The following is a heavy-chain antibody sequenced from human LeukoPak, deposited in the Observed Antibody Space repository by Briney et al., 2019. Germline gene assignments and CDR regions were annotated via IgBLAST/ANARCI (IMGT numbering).Heavy chain of an antibody. CDR3: ARHQLLGPCFKGVCSDAFDI. CDR1: GYRFTSYW. D-gene: IGHD2-8*01. V-gene: IGHV5-10-1*01. J-gene: IGHJ3*02. CDR2: IDPSDSYT. Sequence: PGESLKTSCKGSGYRFTSYWISWVRQMPGRGLEWMGRIDPSDSYTNYSPSFQGHLTISADKSISTAYLQWSSLKASDTAMYYCARHQLLGPCFKGVCSDAFDIWGQGTMVTVSS.